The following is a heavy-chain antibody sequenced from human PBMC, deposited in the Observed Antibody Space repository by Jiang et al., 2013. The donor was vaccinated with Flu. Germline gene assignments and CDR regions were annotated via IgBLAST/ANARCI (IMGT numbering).Heavy chain of an antibody. J-gene: IGHJ5*02. Sequence: TLSLTCTVSGGSISSGGYYWSWIRQHPGKGLEWIGYIYYSGSTYYNPSLKSLVTISVDTSKNQFSLKLSSVTAADTAVYYCARGTVTTSSRLSWFDPWGQGTLVTVSS. V-gene: IGHV4-31*01. CDR1: GGSISSGGYY. CDR3: ARGTVTTSSRLSWFDP. D-gene: IGHD4-17*01. CDR2: IYYSGST.